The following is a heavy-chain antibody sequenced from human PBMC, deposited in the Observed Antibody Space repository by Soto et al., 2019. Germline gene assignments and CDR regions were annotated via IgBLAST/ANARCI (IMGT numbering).Heavy chain of an antibody. CDR2: IYYSGST. Sequence: QVQLQESGPGLVKPSETLSLTCSVSGGSISSYYWSWIRQPPGKGLEWIGYIYYSGSTNYNPSLKSRVTISVDTSKNQFSLKLSSVTAADTAVYYCARHQAATDYYFDYWGQGTLVTVS. V-gene: IGHV4-59*08. CDR1: GGSISSYY. J-gene: IGHJ4*02. D-gene: IGHD1-26*01. CDR3: ARHQAATDYYFDY.